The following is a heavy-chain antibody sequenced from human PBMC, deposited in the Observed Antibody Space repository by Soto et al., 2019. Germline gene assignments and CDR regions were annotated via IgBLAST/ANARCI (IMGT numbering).Heavy chain of an antibody. CDR2: ISAGGST. Sequence: GGSLRLSCTASGFTFSDYAMSWVRQPPGKGLEWVSVISAGGSTYYADSVKGRFTVSRANCKNTLYLQMNSLRDEDTAVYYCANVPIWCSSTSCYTEGFDYWGQGTLVTVSS. D-gene: IGHD2-2*02. V-gene: IGHV3-23*01. CDR1: GFTFSDYA. J-gene: IGHJ4*02. CDR3: ANVPIWCSSTSCYTEGFDY.